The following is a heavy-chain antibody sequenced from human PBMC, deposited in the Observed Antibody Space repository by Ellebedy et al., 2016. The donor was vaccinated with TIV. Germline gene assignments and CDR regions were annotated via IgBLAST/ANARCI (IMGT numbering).Heavy chain of an antibody. CDR2: ISNNNSGSAI. Sequence: GGSLRLSCAASGFTLNDYYISWIRQAPGKGLEWISYISNNNSGSAIYYADSVKGRFTISRDNAKNSVYLQMNSLRAEDTAVYYCARRVGFDYWGQGTLVTVSS. J-gene: IGHJ4*02. V-gene: IGHV3-11*01. CDR1: GFTLNDYY. CDR3: ARRVGFDY. D-gene: IGHD1-26*01.